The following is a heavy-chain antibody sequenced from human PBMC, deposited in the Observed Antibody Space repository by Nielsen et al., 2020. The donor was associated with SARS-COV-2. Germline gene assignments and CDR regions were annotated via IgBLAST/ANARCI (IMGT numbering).Heavy chain of an antibody. CDR3: ARDDRLGYFDY. Sequence: SETLSLTCTVSGGSISSYYWSWIRQPPGKGLEWIGYIYYSGSTNYNPSLKSRVTISVDTSKNQFSLKLGSVTAADTAVYYCARDDRLGYFDYWGQGTLVTVSS. J-gene: IGHJ4*02. V-gene: IGHV4-59*01. CDR2: IYYSGST. D-gene: IGHD5-12*01. CDR1: GGSISSYY.